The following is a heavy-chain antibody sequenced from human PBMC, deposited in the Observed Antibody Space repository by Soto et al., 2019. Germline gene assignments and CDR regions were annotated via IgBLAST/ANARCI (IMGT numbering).Heavy chain of an antibody. CDR1: GGTFSSYA. CDR3: ARSPTIQEGSDYYYGMDV. V-gene: IGHV1-69*12. CDR2: IIPIFGTA. Sequence: QVQLVQSGAEVKKPGSSVKVSCKASGGTFSSYAISWVRQAPGQGLEWMGGIIPIFGTANYAQKFQGRVSITADESTRTAYMELSSLRDEDTAVYYCARSPTIQEGSDYYYGMDVWGQGTTVTVSS. D-gene: IGHD1-26*01. J-gene: IGHJ6*02.